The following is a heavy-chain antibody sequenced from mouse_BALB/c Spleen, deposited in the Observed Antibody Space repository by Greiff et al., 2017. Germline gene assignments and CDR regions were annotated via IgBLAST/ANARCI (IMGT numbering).Heavy chain of an antibody. CDR1: GFTFSSYG. CDR2: INSNGGST. CDR3: ARIYYDSHFDY. D-gene: IGHD2-4*01. V-gene: IGHV5-6-3*01. J-gene: IGHJ2*01. Sequence: EVMLVESGGGLVQPGGSLKLSCAASGFTFSSYGMSWVRQTPDKRLELVATINSNGGSTYYPDSVKGRFTISRDNAKNTLYLQMSSLKSEDTAMYYCARIYYDSHFDYWGQGTTLTVSS.